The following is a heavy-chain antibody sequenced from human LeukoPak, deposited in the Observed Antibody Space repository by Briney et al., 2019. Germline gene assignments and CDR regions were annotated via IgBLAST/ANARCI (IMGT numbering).Heavy chain of an antibody. CDR2: IYTSGST. J-gene: IGHJ5*02. D-gene: IGHD6-19*01. CDR1: GGPISSYY. CDR3: ATSAAVGGVKWFDP. V-gene: IGHV4-4*07. Sequence: SETLSLTCTVSGGPISSYYWSWIRQTAGKRLEWIGRIYTSGSTDYSPSLRGRVTISVDKSKNHLSLKLNSVTAADTAVYYCATSAAVGGVKWFDPWGQGTLVTVSS.